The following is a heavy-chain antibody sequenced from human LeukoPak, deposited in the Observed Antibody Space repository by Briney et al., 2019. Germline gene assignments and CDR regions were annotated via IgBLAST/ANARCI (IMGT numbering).Heavy chain of an antibody. CDR3: ASSLRSDDY. Sequence: SKTLSLTCTVSGGSISSSSYYWDWIRQPPGKGLEWIGSIYYSGTTYYNPSLKSRVTISVDTSKNQFSLKLSSVTAADTAVYYCASSLRSDDYWGQGTLVTVSS. CDR2: IYYSGTT. CDR1: GGSISSSSYY. J-gene: IGHJ4*02. V-gene: IGHV4-39*01. D-gene: IGHD4-17*01.